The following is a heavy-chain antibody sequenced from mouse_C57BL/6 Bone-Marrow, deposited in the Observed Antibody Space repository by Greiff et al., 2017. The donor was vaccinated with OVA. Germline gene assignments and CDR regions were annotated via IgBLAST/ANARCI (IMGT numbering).Heavy chain of an antibody. CDR3: ARGLDY. V-gene: IGHV1-59*01. Sequence: QVQLQQPGAELVRPGTSVKLSCKASGYTFTSSWMHWVKQRPGQGLEWIGVIYPSDSYTNYNQKFKGKATLTVDTSSSTAYMQLSSLTSEDSAVYYCARGLDYWGQGTTLTVSS. CDR1: GYTFTSSW. CDR2: IYPSDSYT. J-gene: IGHJ2*01.